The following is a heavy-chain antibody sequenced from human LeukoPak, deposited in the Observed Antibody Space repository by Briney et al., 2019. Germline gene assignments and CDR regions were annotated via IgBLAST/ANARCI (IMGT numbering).Heavy chain of an antibody. D-gene: IGHD5-18*01. CDR1: GFTFSSYG. CDR2: ISYDGSNK. V-gene: IGHV3-30*03. Sequence: GRSLRLSCAASGFTFSSYGMHWVRQAPGKGLEWVAVISYDGSNKYYADSVKGRFTISRDNSKNTLYLQMNSLRAEDTAVYYCARDRHTGYSYEFDYWGQGTLVTVSS. J-gene: IGHJ4*02. CDR3: ARDRHTGYSYEFDY.